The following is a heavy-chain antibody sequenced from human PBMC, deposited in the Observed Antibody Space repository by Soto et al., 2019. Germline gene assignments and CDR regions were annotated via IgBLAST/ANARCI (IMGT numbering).Heavy chain of an antibody. Sequence: EVQLVESGGGLVKAGGSLRLSCAASGFTFSHAWMSWVRQAPGKGLDWVGRIKSKTDGETTDFAAPVKGRFTISRDDSKNTLYLQMNSLKTEDTAVYYCATDSDYGDYGRMDYWGQGTLVTVSS. CDR2: IKSKTDGETT. V-gene: IGHV3-15*01. D-gene: IGHD4-17*01. CDR3: ATDSDYGDYGRMDY. J-gene: IGHJ4*02. CDR1: GFTFSHAW.